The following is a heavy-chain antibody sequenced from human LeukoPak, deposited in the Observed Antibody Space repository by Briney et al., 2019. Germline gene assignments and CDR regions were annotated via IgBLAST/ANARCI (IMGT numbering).Heavy chain of an antibody. V-gene: IGHV1-2*02. D-gene: IGHD2-15*01. Sequence: ASVKVSCKASGYTFTGYYMHWVRQTPGQRLEWMGWINPNSGGTNYAQKFQGRVTMTRDTSISTAYMELSRLRSDDTAVYYCASGYCSGGSCYALDYWGQGTLVTVSS. CDR1: GYTFTGYY. CDR3: ASGYCSGGSCYALDY. J-gene: IGHJ4*02. CDR2: INPNSGGT.